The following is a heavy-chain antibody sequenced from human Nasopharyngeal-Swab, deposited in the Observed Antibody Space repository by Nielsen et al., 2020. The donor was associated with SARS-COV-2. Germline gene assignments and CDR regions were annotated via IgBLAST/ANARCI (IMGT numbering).Heavy chain of an antibody. Sequence: VRQAPGKGLEYVSAISSNGGSTYYADSVKGRFTISRDNSKNTLYLQMSSLRAEDTVVYYCARDHRGYGSGSYPDYWGQGTLVTVSS. CDR2: ISSNGGST. J-gene: IGHJ4*02. CDR3: ARDHRGYGSGSYPDY. V-gene: IGHV3-64D*06. D-gene: IGHD3-10*01.